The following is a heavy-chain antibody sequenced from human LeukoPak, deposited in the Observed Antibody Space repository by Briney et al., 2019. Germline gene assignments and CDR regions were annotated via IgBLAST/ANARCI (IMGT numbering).Heavy chain of an antibody. J-gene: IGHJ6*03. V-gene: IGHV1-2*02. D-gene: IGHD5-12*01. CDR3: AKDRYGDYEAPFHYYMDA. CDR1: GYTFTGYY. Sequence: ASVKVSCKASGYTFTGYYMHWVRQAPGQGLEWMGWINPNSGDTNYAQKLQGRVTITRDTSIDTAYMQLSRLRSDDTAVYYCAKDRYGDYEAPFHYYMDAWGRGTTVTVSS. CDR2: INPNSGDT.